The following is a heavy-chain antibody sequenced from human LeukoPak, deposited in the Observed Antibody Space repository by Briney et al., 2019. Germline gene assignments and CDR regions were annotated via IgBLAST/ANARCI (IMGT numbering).Heavy chain of an antibody. J-gene: IGHJ4*02. Sequence: GASVKVSCKASGGTFSGYSISWVRQAPGQGLEWMGVINPSGDSTSYAPKFQGRVTVTRDTSTSTVYMELSSLRSEDTGIYYCAKIAARDTGEGYWGQGTPVTVSS. CDR3: AKIAARDTGEGY. V-gene: IGHV1-46*01. D-gene: IGHD6-6*01. CDR2: INPSGDST. CDR1: GGTFSGYS.